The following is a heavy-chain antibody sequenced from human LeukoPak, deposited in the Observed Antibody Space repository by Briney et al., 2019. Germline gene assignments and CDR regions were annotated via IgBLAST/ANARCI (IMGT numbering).Heavy chain of an antibody. D-gene: IGHD4-17*01. Sequence: SETLSLTCTVSGASTNTGRYYWNWIRQHPGKGLQWIGYIYYSGSTFYNPSLKSRATISIDTSKNQFSLKVNSMTDADTAVYYCARGRYGEIDYWGQGTLVTVSS. J-gene: IGHJ4*02. CDR3: ARGRYGEIDY. V-gene: IGHV4-31*03. CDR2: IYYSGST. CDR1: GASTNTGRYY.